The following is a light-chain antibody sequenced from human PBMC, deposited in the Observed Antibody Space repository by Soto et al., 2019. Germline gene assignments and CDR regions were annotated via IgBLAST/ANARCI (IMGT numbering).Light chain of an antibody. CDR3: QRYGSSPWT. V-gene: IGKV3-20*01. Sequence: EIVLTQSPGTLSLSPGERATLSCRASQSVSSSYLAWYQQKSGQAPRLLIYDASSRATGIPDRFSGSGSGTDFPLTISRLEPEDFAVYYCQRYGSSPWTFGQGTKVEIK. CDR2: DAS. CDR1: QSVSSSY. J-gene: IGKJ1*01.